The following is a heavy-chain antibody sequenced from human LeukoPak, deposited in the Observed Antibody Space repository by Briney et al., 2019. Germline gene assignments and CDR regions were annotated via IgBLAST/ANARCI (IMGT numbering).Heavy chain of an antibody. CDR3: AKDPLSYYDFWSGYYRDY. D-gene: IGHD3-3*01. J-gene: IGHJ4*02. V-gene: IGHV3-74*01. Sequence: GGSLRLSCAASGFTFSSYWMHWVRQAPGKGLVWVSRINTDGSSTSYADSVKGRFTISRDNAKNTLYLQMNSLRAEDTAVYYCAKDPLSYYDFWSGYYRDYWGQGTLVTVSS. CDR2: INTDGSST. CDR1: GFTFSSYW.